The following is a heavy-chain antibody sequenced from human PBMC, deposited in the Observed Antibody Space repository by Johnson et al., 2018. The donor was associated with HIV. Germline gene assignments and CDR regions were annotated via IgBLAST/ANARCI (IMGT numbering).Heavy chain of an antibody. CDR1: GFTFSTYA. D-gene: IGHD6-13*01. Sequence: VQLVESGGGVVQPGRSLRLSCAASGFTFSTYAMHWVRQAPGKGLEYVSAISSNGDNTYYANSVKGRFTVSRDNSKNTLYLQMNSLTADDTAVYYCARDQAYSSSWEGVFDIWGQGTMVTVSS. V-gene: IGHV3-64*01. J-gene: IGHJ3*02. CDR3: ARDQAYSSSWEGVFDI. CDR2: ISSNGDNT.